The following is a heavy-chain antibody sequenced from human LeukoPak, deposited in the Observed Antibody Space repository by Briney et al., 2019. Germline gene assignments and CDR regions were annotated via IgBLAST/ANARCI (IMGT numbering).Heavy chain of an antibody. CDR1: GGSISSSSYY. D-gene: IGHD3-3*01. J-gene: IGHJ4*02. CDR2: IYYSGST. CDR3: ASRLRFLDSDY. Sequence: VKPSETLSLTCTVSGGSISSSSYYWGWIRQPPGKGLEWIGSIYYSGSTYYNPSLKSRVTISVDTSKNQFSLKLSSVTAADTAVYYCASRLRFLDSDYWGQGTLVTVSS. V-gene: IGHV4-39*01.